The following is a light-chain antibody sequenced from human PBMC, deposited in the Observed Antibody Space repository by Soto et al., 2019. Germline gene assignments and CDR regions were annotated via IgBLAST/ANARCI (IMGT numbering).Light chain of an antibody. V-gene: IGKV1-5*03. J-gene: IGKJ1*01. Sequence: DIQMTQSPFILSASVGERVTITCRANQTINSWLAWYQQKPGQAPKLLIYKASTLESGVPSRFSGSGSGTEFTLTISSLQPDDFATYYCQQYDTLWTFGQGTKVEIK. CDR1: QTINSW. CDR3: QQYDTLWT. CDR2: KAS.